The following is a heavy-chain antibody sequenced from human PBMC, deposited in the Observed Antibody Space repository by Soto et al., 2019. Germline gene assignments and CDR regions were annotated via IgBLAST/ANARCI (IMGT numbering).Heavy chain of an antibody. Sequence: SVNLALTGILPRRSITSPLSCWSWIRQPPDRGLEWIGHIYAGGTTYNNPSLQSRITISVDTSKTQFSLKLNSVSAADTAVYYCARGPSGDKVDYWGQG. CDR3: ARGPSGDKVDY. J-gene: IGHJ4*02. D-gene: IGHD7-27*01. V-gene: IGHV4-30-4*01. CDR2: IYAGGTT. CDR1: RRSITSPLSC.